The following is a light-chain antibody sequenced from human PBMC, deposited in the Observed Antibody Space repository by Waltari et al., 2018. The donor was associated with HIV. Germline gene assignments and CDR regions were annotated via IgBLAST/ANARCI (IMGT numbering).Light chain of an antibody. CDR1: SSNIKFNY. J-gene: IGLJ1*01. Sequence: QSVLTQPPSASGTPGQGVTISCSGSSSNIKFNYVYWYQQVPGTAPKPLIYKNDQWPSGVPDRFSAAKSGTSASLVISGLRSEDEADYYCAAWDDRLSGRVFGTGTRVTVL. CDR3: AAWDDRLSGRV. V-gene: IGLV1-47*01. CDR2: KND.